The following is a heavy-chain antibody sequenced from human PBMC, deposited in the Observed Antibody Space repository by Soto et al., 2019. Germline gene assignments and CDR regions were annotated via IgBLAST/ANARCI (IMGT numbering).Heavy chain of an antibody. Sequence: GGSLRLSCAASGFPFSIYAMTLVRQAPGKGLEWVSSISVSGGSRYYADSVKGRITISRDSSKNTLYLQMNSLRAEDTAVYYCAQVGCRWGHYFGYRGEGTLVTVSS. D-gene: IGHD3-16*01. CDR1: GFPFSIYA. CDR2: ISVSGGSR. J-gene: IGHJ4*02. CDR3: AQVGCRWGHYFGY. V-gene: IGHV3-23*01.